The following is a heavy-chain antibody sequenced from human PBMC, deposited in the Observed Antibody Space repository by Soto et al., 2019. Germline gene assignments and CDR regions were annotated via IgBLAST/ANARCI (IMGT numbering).Heavy chain of an antibody. CDR2: ISAYNGNT. V-gene: IGHV1-18*04. CDR1: GYTFTSYG. Sequence: ASVKFSCKASGYTFTSYGISWVRQAPGQGLEWMGWISAYNGNTNYAQKLQGRVTMTTDTSTSTAYMELRSLRSDDTAVYYCARGVRYCSSTSCYTTGSDAFDIWGQGTMVTVSS. J-gene: IGHJ3*02. CDR3: ARGVRYCSSTSCYTTGSDAFDI. D-gene: IGHD2-2*02.